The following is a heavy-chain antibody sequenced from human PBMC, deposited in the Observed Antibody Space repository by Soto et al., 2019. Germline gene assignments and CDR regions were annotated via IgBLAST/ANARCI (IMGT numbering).Heavy chain of an antibody. V-gene: IGHV4-59*12. J-gene: IGHJ4*02. Sequence: PSETLSLTCTVSGGSISSYYWSWIRQPPGKGLEWIGYIYYSGSTNYNPSLKSRVTISVDTSKNQFSLKLSSVTAADTAVYYCAKDRGYYSSSWPFYWGQGTLVTVSS. CDR3: AKDRGYYSSSWPFY. CDR2: IYYSGST. CDR1: GGSISSYY. D-gene: IGHD6-13*01.